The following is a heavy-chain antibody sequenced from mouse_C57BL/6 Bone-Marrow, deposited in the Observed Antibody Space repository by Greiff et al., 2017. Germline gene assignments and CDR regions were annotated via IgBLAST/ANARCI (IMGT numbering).Heavy chain of an antibody. Sequence: QVQLQQSGAELVKPGASVKLSCKASGYTFTEYTIHWVKQRSGQGLEWIGWFYPGSGSIKYNEKFKDKATLTADKSSSTVYMELSRLTSEDSAVYCCARHEDEGVPCHYGWFAYWGQGTLVTVSA. CDR1: GYTFTEYT. V-gene: IGHV1-62-2*01. J-gene: IGHJ3*01. D-gene: IGHD1-1*01. CDR2: FYPGSGSI. CDR3: ARHEDEGVPCHYGWFAY.